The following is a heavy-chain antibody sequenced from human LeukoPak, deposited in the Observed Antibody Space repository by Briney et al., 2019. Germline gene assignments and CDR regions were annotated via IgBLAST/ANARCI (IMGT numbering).Heavy chain of an antibody. D-gene: IGHD3-22*01. Sequence: SQTLSLTCTVSGGSISSGDYYWSWIRQPPGTGLEWIGYIYYSGSTYYNPSLKSRVTISVDTSKNQFSLKLSSVTAAGTAVYYCARGGNGSSGYYYARYWGQGTLVTVSS. V-gene: IGHV4-30-4*01. CDR1: GGSISSGDYY. CDR3: ARGGNGSSGYYYARY. CDR2: IYYSGST. J-gene: IGHJ4*02.